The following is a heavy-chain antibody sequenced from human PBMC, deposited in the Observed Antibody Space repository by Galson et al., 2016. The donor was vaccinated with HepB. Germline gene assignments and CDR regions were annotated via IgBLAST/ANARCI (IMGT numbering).Heavy chain of an antibody. CDR1: GFSFSSHG. D-gene: IGHD3-9*01. V-gene: IGHV3-33*08. CDR3: ARIYYEILTGLTPWYYFGS. J-gene: IGHJ4*02. Sequence: SLRLSCAASGFSFSSHGMHWVRQAPGKGPEWVAVIWYDGSEKYYADSVKGRFTISRDNSKNTLHLQMNSLRAEDTAVYYCARIYYEILTGLTPWYYFGSWGQGTLVTVSS. CDR2: IWYDGSEK.